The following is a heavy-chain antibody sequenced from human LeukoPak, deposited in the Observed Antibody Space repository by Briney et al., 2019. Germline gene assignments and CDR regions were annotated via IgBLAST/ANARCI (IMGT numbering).Heavy chain of an antibody. V-gene: IGHV4-34*01. CDR2: INHSGST. J-gene: IGHJ2*01. Sequence: SETLSLTCAVYVGSFSGYYWSWIRQTPGKGLEWIGEINHSGSTTYNPSLKSRVTVSALTSKNQFSLKLSSVNAADTALYYCARQREGYFDLWGRGILVTVSS. CDR3: ARQREGYFDL. CDR1: VGSFSGYY.